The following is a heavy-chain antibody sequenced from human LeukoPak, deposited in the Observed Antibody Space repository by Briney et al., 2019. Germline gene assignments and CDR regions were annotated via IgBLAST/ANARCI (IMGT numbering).Heavy chain of an antibody. CDR1: GFTFSSYA. V-gene: IGHV3-23*01. J-gene: IGHJ4*02. CDR2: ISGSGGST. CDR3: AKERAQTPLKY. Sequence: GGSLRLSCTASGFTFSSYAMSWVRQAPGKGLEWVSAISGSGGSTFYADSVKGRFTISRDNSKNTLYLQMNSLRAEDTAVYYCAKERAQTPLKYWGQGTLVTVSS.